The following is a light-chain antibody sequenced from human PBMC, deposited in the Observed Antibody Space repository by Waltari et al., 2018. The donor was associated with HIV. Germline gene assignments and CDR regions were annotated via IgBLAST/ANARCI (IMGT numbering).Light chain of an antibody. J-gene: IGLJ1*01. CDR3: CSYAGTGTYV. V-gene: IGLV2-23*02. CDR2: AVT. Sequence: QSALTQPSSRSGSPGQSITLPCTATSIDVAAYNLLSWYQQHPGNPPKVMISAVTKRPSGVSTRFSGSKSDNTASLTISGLQAEDEADYYCCSYAGTGTYVFGTGTKVTVL. CDR1: SIDVAAYNL.